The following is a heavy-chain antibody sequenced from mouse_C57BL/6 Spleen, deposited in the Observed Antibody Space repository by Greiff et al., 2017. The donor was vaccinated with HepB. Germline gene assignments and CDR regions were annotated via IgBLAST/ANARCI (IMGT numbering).Heavy chain of an antibody. V-gene: IGHV5-4*01. CDR2: ISDGGSYT. CDR3: ARDRDDYYAMDY. J-gene: IGHJ4*01. CDR1: GFTFSSYA. D-gene: IGHD3-1*01. Sequence: EVKLMESGGGLVKPGGSLKLSCAASGFTFSSYAMSWVRQTPEKRLEWVATISDGGSYTYYPDNVKGRFTISRDNAKNNLYLQMSHLKSEDPAMYYCARDRDDYYAMDYWGQGTSVTVSS.